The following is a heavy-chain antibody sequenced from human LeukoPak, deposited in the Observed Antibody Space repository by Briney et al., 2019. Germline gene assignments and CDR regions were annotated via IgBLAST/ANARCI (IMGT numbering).Heavy chain of an antibody. J-gene: IGHJ4*02. V-gene: IGHV1-24*01. D-gene: IGHD1-26*01. CDR2: LDSETGET. Sequence: GASVKVSCKVYGYTLTESSMHWVRQAPGKGLEWMVYLDSETGETIYTQKFQGRITVTEDTSTDTIYMELSGLKSEDTAVYYCATMTTLVSGNEYWGQGTLVIVSS. CDR3: ATMTTLVSGNEY. CDR1: GYTLTESS.